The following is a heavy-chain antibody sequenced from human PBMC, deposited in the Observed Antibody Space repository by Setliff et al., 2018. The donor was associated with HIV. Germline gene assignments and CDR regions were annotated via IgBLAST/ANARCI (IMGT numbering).Heavy chain of an antibody. CDR3: TTYSSVYYHSDC. J-gene: IGHJ4*02. CDR1: GFTFSNAC. D-gene: IGHD3-22*01. Sequence: PGGSLRLSCAASGFTFSNACMSWVRQAPGKGLEWVGRITSNTDGGTTDYAAPVKGRFTISRDDSKNTLYLQMNSLTNEDTAMYYCTTYSSVYYHSDCWGQGTLVTVSS. CDR2: ITSNTDGGTT. V-gene: IGHV3-15*01.